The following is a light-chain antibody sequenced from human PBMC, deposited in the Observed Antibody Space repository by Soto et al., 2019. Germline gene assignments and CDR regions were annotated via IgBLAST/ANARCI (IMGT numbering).Light chain of an antibody. J-gene: IGLJ1*01. CDR1: RSDIGGYNY. V-gene: IGLV2-14*01. Sequence: QSVLTQPASVSGSPGQSITISCAGTRSDIGGYNYVSWYQQHPGKAPKLLIYEVSNRPSGVSNRFSASKSGNMASLTISGLQAEDEADYYCSSYTSSSTGGYVFGTATKLTVL. CDR3: SSYTSSSTGGYV. CDR2: EVS.